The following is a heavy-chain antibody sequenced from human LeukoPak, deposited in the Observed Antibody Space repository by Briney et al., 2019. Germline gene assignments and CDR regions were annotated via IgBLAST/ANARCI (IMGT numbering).Heavy chain of an antibody. V-gene: IGHV3-66*02. D-gene: IGHD5-12*01. Sequence: PGGSLRLSCAASGFTVSSNYMSWVRQAPGKGLEWVSVIYSGGSTYYADSVKGRFTISRDNSKNTLYLQMNSLRAEDTAVYYCAKDLYSGYDPNDYWGQGTLVTVSS. CDR2: IYSGGST. CDR3: AKDLYSGYDPNDY. CDR1: GFTVSSNY. J-gene: IGHJ4*02.